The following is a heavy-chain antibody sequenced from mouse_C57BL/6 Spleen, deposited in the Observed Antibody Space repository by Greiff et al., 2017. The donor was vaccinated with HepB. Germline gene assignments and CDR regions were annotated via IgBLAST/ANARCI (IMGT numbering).Heavy chain of an antibody. CDR1: GYTFTSYW. CDR2: IYPGSGST. CDR3: ARDYYGSDYLDY. V-gene: IGHV1-55*01. D-gene: IGHD1-1*01. Sequence: VQLQQSGAELVKPGASVKMSCKASGYTFTSYWITWVKQRPGQGLEWIGDIYPGSGSTNYNEKFKSKATLTVDTSSSTAYMQLSSLTSEDSAVYYGARDYYGSDYLDYWGQGTTLTVSS. J-gene: IGHJ2*01.